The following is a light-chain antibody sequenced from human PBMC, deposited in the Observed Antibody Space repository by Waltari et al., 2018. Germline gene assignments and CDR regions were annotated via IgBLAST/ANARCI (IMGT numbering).Light chain of an antibody. CDR1: LSVSSD. CDR3: QQRSNWPPLT. J-gene: IGKJ4*01. V-gene: IGKV3-11*01. CDR2: DAS. Sequence: EIVLTQSPATLSLSPGARATLSCRASLSVSSDVAWYQQKRGQAPRLLIYDASTRATGIPARFSGSGSGTDFTLTITSLEPEDFAVYYCQQRSNWPPLTFGGGTKVEIK.